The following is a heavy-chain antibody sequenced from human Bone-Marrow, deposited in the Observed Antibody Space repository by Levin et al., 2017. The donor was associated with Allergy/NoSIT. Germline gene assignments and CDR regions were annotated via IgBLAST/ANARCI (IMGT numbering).Heavy chain of an antibody. CDR2: ISSTSYNI. V-gene: IGHV3-21*01. CDR3: VRDTADGLGDH. D-gene: IGHD5-24*01. Sequence: GESLKISCAASGFIFSDYAMNWVRQAPGKGLEWVSSISSTSYNIYYADSVKGRFIISRDNAKDSLFLQMNSLRDDDPAVSSCVRDTADGLGDHWGQGTLVTVSS. J-gene: IGHJ4*02. CDR1: GFIFSDYA.